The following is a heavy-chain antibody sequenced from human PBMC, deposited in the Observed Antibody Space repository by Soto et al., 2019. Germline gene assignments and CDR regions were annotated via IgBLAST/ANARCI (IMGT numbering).Heavy chain of an antibody. V-gene: IGHV3-21*01. CDR2: INSGSNYI. CDR1: GFNFSRYT. J-gene: IGHJ4*02. CDR3: ARVKGCTSTSCHYYFDF. D-gene: IGHD2-2*01. Sequence: GGSLRLSCVVSGFNFSRYTMNWVRQAPGKGLEWVSSINSGSNYIYYADSVKGRFTVSRDNAKNSVYLQLNSLRAEDTALYYCARVKGCTSTSCHYYFDFWGQGTPVTVSS.